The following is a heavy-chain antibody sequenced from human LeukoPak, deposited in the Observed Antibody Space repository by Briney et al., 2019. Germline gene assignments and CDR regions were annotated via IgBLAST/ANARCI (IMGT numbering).Heavy chain of an antibody. CDR3: ARVGGYYYDSSGYYSY. Sequence: GASVKVSCKASGYTFTSYGISWVRQAPGQGLEWMGWISAYNGNTNYAQKLQGRVTMTRDTSISTAYMELSRLRPDDTAVYYCARVGGYYYDSSGYYSYWGQGTLVTVSS. V-gene: IGHV1-18*01. CDR2: ISAYNGNT. J-gene: IGHJ4*02. D-gene: IGHD3-22*01. CDR1: GYTFTSYG.